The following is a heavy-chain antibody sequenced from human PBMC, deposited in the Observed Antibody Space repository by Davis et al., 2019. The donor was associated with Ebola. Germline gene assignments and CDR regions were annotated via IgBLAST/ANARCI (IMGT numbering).Heavy chain of an antibody. V-gene: IGHV4-59*01. J-gene: IGHJ6*02. CDR2: LYHGGGT. CDR1: GGYISGYY. Sequence: MPSETLSLTCTVSGGYISGYYWSWIRQPPGKGLEWIGNLYHGGGTNYSPSLNSRVTISVDTSKNQFSLKLSSVTAADTAVYYCARDYYYYGMDVWGQGTTVTVSS. CDR3: ARDYYYYGMDV.